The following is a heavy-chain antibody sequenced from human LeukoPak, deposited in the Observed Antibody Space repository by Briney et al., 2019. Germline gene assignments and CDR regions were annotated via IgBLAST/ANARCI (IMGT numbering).Heavy chain of an antibody. Sequence: GGSLRLSCAASGFTFSSHWMHWVRQVPGKGLVWVSRINGDGGGTTYADSVKGRFTLSRDNNKNTLYLQINSLRAEDTAVYYCARGPRRANFFAGDYWGQGTLVTVSS. D-gene: IGHD2/OR15-2a*01. CDR1: GFTFSSHW. V-gene: IGHV3-74*01. CDR2: INGDGGGT. CDR3: ARGPRRANFFAGDY. J-gene: IGHJ4*02.